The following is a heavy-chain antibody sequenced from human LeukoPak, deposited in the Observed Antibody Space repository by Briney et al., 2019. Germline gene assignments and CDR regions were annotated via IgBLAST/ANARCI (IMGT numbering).Heavy chain of an antibody. D-gene: IGHD3-22*01. CDR3: ARLPYYYDSSGYSPLIDY. Sequence: SETLSLTCTVSGGSISSSSYYWGRIRQPPGKGLEWIGSIYYSGSTYYNPSLKSRVTISVDTSKNQFSLKLSSVTAADTAVYYCARLPYYYDSSGYSPLIDYWGQGTLVTVSS. J-gene: IGHJ4*02. CDR1: GGSISSSSYY. V-gene: IGHV4-39*01. CDR2: IYYSGST.